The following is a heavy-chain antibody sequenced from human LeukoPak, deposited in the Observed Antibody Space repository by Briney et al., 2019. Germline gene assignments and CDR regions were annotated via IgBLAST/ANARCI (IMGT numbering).Heavy chain of an antibody. V-gene: IGHV1-69*13. J-gene: IGHJ4*02. CDR2: IIPIFGTA. CDR3: ARGLYYYDSSGYYFDY. Sequence: VASVKVSCKASGGTFSSYAISWVRQAPGQGLEWMGGIIPIFGTANYAQKFQGRVTITAVESTSTAYMELSSLRSEDTAVYYCARGLYYYDSSGYYFDYWGQGTLVTVSS. D-gene: IGHD3-22*01. CDR1: GGTFSSYA.